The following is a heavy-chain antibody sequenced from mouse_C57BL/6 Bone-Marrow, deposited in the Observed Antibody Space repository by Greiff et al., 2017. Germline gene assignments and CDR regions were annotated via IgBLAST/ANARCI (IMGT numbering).Heavy chain of an antibody. CDR3: VTAQATAWFAY. V-gene: IGHV1-50*01. CDR1: GYTFTSYW. D-gene: IGHD3-2*02. CDR2: IDPSDSYT. J-gene: IGHJ3*01. Sequence: QVQLQQPGAELVKPGASVKLSCKASGYTFTSYWMQWVKQRPGQGLELIGEIDPSDSYTNYNQKFKGKATLTVDTSSSTAYMQLSSLTSEDSAVYYCVTAQATAWFAYWGQGTLVTVSA.